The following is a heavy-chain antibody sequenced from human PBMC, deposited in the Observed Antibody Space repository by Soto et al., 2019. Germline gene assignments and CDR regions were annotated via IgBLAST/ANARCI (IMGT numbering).Heavy chain of an antibody. CDR1: GGTFSSYA. D-gene: IGHD6-6*01. V-gene: IGHV1-69*13. J-gene: IGHJ6*02. Sequence: SVKVSCKASGGTFSSYAISWVRQAPGQGLEWMGGIIPIFGTANYAQKFQGRVTITADESTSTAYMELSSLRSEDTAVYYCARDDTREYSSSWGPSPAHYYCYGMDVWGQGTTVTVS. CDR2: IIPIFGTA. CDR3: ARDDTREYSSSWGPSPAHYYCYGMDV.